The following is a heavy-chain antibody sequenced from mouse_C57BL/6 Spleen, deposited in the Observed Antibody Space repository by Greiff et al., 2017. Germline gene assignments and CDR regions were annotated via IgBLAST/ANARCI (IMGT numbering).Heavy chain of an antibody. CDR3: ASESHLYYFDY. J-gene: IGHJ2*01. V-gene: IGHV5-4*01. D-gene: IGHD6-2*01. CDR2: ISDGGSYT. Sequence: EVQGVESGGGLVKPGGSLKLSCAASGFTFSSYAMSWVRQTPEKRLEWVATISDGGSYTSYPDNVKGRFTITRDNAKNNLYLQMSHLKSEDTAMYYSASESHLYYFDYWGQGTTLTVSS. CDR1: GFTFSSYA.